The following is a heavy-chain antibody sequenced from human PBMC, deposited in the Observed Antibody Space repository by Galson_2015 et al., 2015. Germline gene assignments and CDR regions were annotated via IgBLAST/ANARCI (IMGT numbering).Heavy chain of an antibody. J-gene: IGHJ4*02. V-gene: IGHV3-7*03. CDR2: IKQDGSEK. CDR1: GFTFSNAW. Sequence: SLRLSCAASGFTFSNAWMSWVRQAPGKGLEWVANIKQDGSEKYYVDSVKGRFTISRDNAKNSLYLQMNSLRAEDTAVYYCARVDSSGYYYIYYFDYWGQGTLVTVSS. D-gene: IGHD3-22*01. CDR3: ARVDSSGYYYIYYFDY.